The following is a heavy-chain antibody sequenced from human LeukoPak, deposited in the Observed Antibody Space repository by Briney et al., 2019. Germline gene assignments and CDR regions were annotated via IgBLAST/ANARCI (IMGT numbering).Heavy chain of an antibody. CDR1: GFTFSNYA. CDR2: ISDSGGGT. J-gene: IGHJ6*02. Sequence: SGGSLRLSRAASGFTFSNYAITWVRQAPAKGLEWVSWISDSGGGTNYAASVKGRFLISRDNSKNTLFLQMNSLPAADTAVYLCANTLQLAGRTFYVMDVWGQGTTVTVSS. V-gene: IGHV3-23*01. D-gene: IGHD1/OR15-1a*01. CDR3: ANTLQLAGRTFYVMDV.